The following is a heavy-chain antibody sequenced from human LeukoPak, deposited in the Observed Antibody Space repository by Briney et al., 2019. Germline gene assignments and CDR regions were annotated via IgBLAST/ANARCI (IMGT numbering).Heavy chain of an antibody. V-gene: IGHV4-34*01. CDR3: ARDLAFRSGYSPDY. J-gene: IGHJ4*02. CDR1: GGSFSGYY. CDR2: INHSGST. Sequence: TSETLSLTCAVYGGSFSGYYWSWIRQPPGKGLEWIGEINHSGSTNYNPSLKSRVTISVDTSKNQFSLKLSSVTAADTAVYYCARDLAFRSGYSPDYWGQGTLVTVSS. D-gene: IGHD3-3*01.